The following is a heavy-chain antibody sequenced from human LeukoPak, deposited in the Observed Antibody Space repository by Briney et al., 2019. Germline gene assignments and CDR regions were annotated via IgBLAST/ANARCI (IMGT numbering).Heavy chain of an antibody. J-gene: IGHJ4*02. Sequence: PSGTLSLTCGVSGGSISSTNWWRWVRQPPGQGLEWIGEITLSGVTNYNPSLKSRVTMSLDRSKNHLSLTLTTVTAADTAVYYCSGESGAFSPFGYWGQGTLVTVSS. CDR3: SGESGAFSPFGY. V-gene: IGHV4-4*02. D-gene: IGHD1-26*01. CDR1: GGSISSTNW. CDR2: ITLSGVT.